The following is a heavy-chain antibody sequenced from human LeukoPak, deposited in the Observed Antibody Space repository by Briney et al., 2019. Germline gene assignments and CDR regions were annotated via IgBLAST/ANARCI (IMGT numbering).Heavy chain of an antibody. CDR3: ARFTKLKNYSSSYFDY. Sequence: SETLSLTCTVSGGSISSSSYYWGWIRQPPGKGLEWIGSIYYSGSTYCNPSLKSRVTISVDTSKNQFSLKLSSVTAADTAVYYCARFTKLKNYSSSYFDYWGQGTLVTVSS. D-gene: IGHD6-6*01. CDR1: GGSISSSSYY. V-gene: IGHV4-39*07. J-gene: IGHJ4*02. CDR2: IYYSGST.